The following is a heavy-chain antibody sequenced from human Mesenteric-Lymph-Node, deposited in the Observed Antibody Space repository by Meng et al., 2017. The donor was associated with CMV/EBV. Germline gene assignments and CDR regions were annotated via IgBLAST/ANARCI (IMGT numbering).Heavy chain of an antibody. D-gene: IGHD3-3*01. J-gene: IGHJ6*02. Sequence: GSLRLSCAVYGGSFSGYYWSWIRQPPGKGLEWIGEINHSGSTNYNPSLKSRVTISVDTSKNQFSLKLSSVTAADTAVYYCARGILRYDFWSGYGTHYGMDVWGQGTTVTVSS. CDR1: GGSFSGYY. V-gene: IGHV4-34*01. CDR3: ARGILRYDFWSGYGTHYGMDV. CDR2: INHSGST.